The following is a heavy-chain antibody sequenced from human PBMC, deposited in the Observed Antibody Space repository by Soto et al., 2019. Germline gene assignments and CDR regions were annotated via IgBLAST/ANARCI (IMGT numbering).Heavy chain of an antibody. Sequence: LRLSCAASGFTIDNYGMSWVRQVPGKGLEWVSGMYWKDGNTHYADSVKGQFTISRDNAKNSLFLQLNILRAEDTALYYCARGLKVGYSLYYYGMDVWGQGTTVTVSS. CDR3: ARGLKVGYSLYYYGMDV. CDR2: MYWKDGNT. D-gene: IGHD6-13*01. CDR1: GFTIDNYG. V-gene: IGHV3-20*04. J-gene: IGHJ6*02.